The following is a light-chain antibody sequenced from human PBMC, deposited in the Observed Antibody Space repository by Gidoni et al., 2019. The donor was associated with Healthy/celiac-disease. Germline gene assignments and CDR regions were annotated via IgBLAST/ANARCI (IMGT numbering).Light chain of an antibody. CDR2: LGS. Sequence: DIVMTQSPLSMPVTTGEPASISCRSSQSLLHSNGYNYLDWYLQKPGQSPQLLIYLGSNRASGVPDMFSGSGSGTDFTLKISRVEAEDVGVYYCMQALQTPFTFXPXTKVXIK. CDR3: MQALQTPFT. V-gene: IGKV2-28*01. CDR1: QSLLHSNGYNY. J-gene: IGKJ3*01.